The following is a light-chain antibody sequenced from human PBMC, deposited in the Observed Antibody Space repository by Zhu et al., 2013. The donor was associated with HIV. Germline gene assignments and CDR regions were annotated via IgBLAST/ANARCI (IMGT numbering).Light chain of an antibody. J-gene: IGKJ4*01. Sequence: EIVLTQSPGTLSLSPGERATLSCRASQSFSSNYLAWYQQKPGQAPRLLIYAASSRATGIPDRFSGSGSGPDFTLTISRLEPEDFAVYYCQQYGRPPLTFGGGTKVEIK. CDR1: QSFSSNY. CDR3: QQYGRPPLT. CDR2: AAS. V-gene: IGKV3-20*01.